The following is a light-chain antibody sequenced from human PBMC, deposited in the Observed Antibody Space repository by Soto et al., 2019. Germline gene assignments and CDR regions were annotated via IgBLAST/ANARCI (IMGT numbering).Light chain of an antibody. Sequence: SALTQPASVSGSLGQSITISCTGTISDLAGYNYVSWYQQHPGKAPRLVIYEVTNRPSGVSNRFSGSKSGNTASLNISGLQADDEADYHCKSFTDSSLYVLATGTKV. V-gene: IGLV2-14*01. CDR2: EVT. CDR3: KSFTDSSLYV. J-gene: IGLJ1*01. CDR1: ISDLAGYNY.